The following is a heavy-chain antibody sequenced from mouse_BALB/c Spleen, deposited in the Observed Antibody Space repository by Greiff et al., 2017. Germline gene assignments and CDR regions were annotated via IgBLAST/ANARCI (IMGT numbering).Heavy chain of an antibody. CDR2: ILPGSGST. CDR1: GYTFSSYW. Sequence: VQLQQSGAELMKPGASVKISCKATGYTFSSYWIEWVKQRPGHGLEWIGEILPGSGSTNYNEKFKGKATFTADTSSNTAYMQLSSLTSEDSAVYYCARSHYYGYAWFAYWGQGTLDTVSA. V-gene: IGHV1-9*01. J-gene: IGHJ3*01. CDR3: ARSHYYGYAWFAY. D-gene: IGHD1-2*01.